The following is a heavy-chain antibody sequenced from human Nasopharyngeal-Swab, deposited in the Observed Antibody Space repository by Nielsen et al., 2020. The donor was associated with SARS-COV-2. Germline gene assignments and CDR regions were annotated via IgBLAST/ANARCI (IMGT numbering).Heavy chain of an antibody. J-gene: IGHJ4*02. CDR3: ARQQWLVYFDY. CDR1: GGSISSYY. CDR2: IYYSGST. D-gene: IGHD6-19*01. Sequence: SETLSLTCTVSGGSISSYYCSWIRQPPGKGLEWIGYIYYSGSTYYNPSLKSRVTISVDTSKNQFSLKLSSVTAADTAVYYCARQQWLVYFDYWGQGTLVTVSS. V-gene: IGHV4-59*04.